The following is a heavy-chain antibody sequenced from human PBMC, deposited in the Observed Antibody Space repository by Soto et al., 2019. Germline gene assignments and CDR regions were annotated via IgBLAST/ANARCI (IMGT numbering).Heavy chain of an antibody. CDR2: ISYSGST. CDR1: GGSINTGDYF. D-gene: IGHD3-16*02. Sequence: PSETLSLTCTVSGGSINTGDYFWSWIRQPPGKGLEWIGYISYSGSTYYNPSLKSRVTISVDTSKNQFSLKLSSVTAADTAVYYCARVPRLLGELSSRYAFAIWGKATLV. J-gene: IGHJ3*02. CDR3: ARVPRLLGELSSRYAFAI. V-gene: IGHV4-30-4*01.